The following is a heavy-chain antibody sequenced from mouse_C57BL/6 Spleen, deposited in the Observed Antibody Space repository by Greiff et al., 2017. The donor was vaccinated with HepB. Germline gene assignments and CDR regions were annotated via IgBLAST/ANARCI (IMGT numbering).Heavy chain of an antibody. CDR1: GYAFSSSW. CDR2: IYPGDGDT. J-gene: IGHJ2*01. Sequence: QVQLQQSGPELVKPGASVKISCKASGYAFSSSWMNWVKQRPGKGLEWIGRIYPGDGDTNYNGKFKGKATLTADKSSSTAYMQLSSLTSEDSAVYFCARFLYGNHGHLDYWGQGTTLTVSS. V-gene: IGHV1-82*01. CDR3: ARFLYGNHGHLDY. D-gene: IGHD2-10*02.